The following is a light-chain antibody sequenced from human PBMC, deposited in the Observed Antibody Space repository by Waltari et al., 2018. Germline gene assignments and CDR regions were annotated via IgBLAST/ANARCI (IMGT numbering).Light chain of an antibody. CDR2: EAS. Sequence: EIVLTQSPGTLSLSPGERATLSCRASQSVSSSYLAWYQQKVGEPPRLLIYEASKLESGVPRRFRGSGSGTEFTLIINSLLPEDFASYSCQQSASYPHTFGQGTKLEMK. CDR1: QSVSSSY. J-gene: IGKJ2*01. CDR3: QQSASYPHT. V-gene: IGKV3-20*01.